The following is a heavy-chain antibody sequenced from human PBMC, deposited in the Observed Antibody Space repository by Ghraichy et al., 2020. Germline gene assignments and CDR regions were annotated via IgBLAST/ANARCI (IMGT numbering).Heavy chain of an antibody. CDR3: AKRSGSTSGWFDY. V-gene: IGHV3-23*01. Sequence: GESLNISCAASGFTFSSYAMSWVRQAPGKGLEWVSAFSGSGGSTYYADSVKGRFTISRDNSENTLSLQMNSLRAEDTAVYYCAKRSGSTSGWFDYRGQGTLVTVSS. D-gene: IGHD6-19*01. CDR2: FSGSGGST. CDR1: GFTFSSYA. J-gene: IGHJ4*02.